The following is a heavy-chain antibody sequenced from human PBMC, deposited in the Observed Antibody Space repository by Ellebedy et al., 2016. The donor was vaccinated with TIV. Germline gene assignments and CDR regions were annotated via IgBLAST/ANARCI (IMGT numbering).Heavy chain of an antibody. V-gene: IGHV4-31*03. CDR1: GGSISSGGYY. CDR3: ARDSSGGSLDAFDI. Sequence: SETLSLTCTVSGGSISSGGYYWSWIRQHPGKGLEWIGYIYYSGSTYYNPSLKSRVTISVDTSKNQFSLKLSSVTAADTAVYYCARDSSGGSLDAFDIWGQGTMVTVSS. D-gene: IGHD2-15*01. CDR2: IYYSGST. J-gene: IGHJ3*02.